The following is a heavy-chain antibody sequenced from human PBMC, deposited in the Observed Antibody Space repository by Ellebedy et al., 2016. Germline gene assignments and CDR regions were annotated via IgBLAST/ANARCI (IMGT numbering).Heavy chain of an antibody. D-gene: IGHD2-21*02. Sequence: SETLSLTXTVSGGSISSYYLSWIRQPPGKGLEWIGYIYYSGSTNYNPSLKSRVTISVDTSKNQFSLNLSSVTAADTAVYYCARLSKGDCGGHCYTFDPWGQGTLVTVSS. CDR3: ARLSKGDCGGHCYTFDP. CDR1: GGSISSYY. V-gene: IGHV4-59*08. CDR2: IYYSGST. J-gene: IGHJ5*02.